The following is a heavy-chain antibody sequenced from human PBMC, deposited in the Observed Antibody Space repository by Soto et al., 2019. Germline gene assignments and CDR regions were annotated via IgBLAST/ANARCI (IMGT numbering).Heavy chain of an antibody. CDR3: ASARGGYYDSSGSQGRKKYFQH. V-gene: IGHV4-31*03. J-gene: IGHJ1*01. CDR1: GGSISSGGYY. Sequence: QVQLQESGPGLVKPSQTLSLTCTVSGGSISSGGYYWSWIRQHPGKGLEWIGYIYYSGSTYYNPSLKSRVTISVDTSKNQFSLKLSSVTAADTAVYYCASARGGYYDSSGSQGRKKYFQHWGQGTLVTVSS. D-gene: IGHD3-22*01. CDR2: IYYSGST.